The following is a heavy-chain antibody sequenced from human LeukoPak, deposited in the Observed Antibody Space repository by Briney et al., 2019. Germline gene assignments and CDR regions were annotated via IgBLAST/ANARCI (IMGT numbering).Heavy chain of an antibody. CDR1: GFTSSSYA. Sequence: GGSLRLSCAASGFTSSSYAMHWVRQAPGKGLEWVAVISYDGSNKYYADSVKGRFTISRDNSKNTLYLQMNSLRAEDTAVYYCARDPRSSGWYYYYYYGMDVWGKGTTVTVSS. CDR2: ISYDGSNK. D-gene: IGHD6-19*01. J-gene: IGHJ6*04. CDR3: ARDPRSSGWYYYYYYGMDV. V-gene: IGHV3-30*04.